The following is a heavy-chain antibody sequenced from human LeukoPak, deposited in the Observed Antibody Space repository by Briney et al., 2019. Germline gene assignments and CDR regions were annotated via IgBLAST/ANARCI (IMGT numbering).Heavy chain of an antibody. CDR1: GGSISNYY. CDR3: ARLLRGQYCSTTSCLTFDY. Sequence: PSGTLSLTCTVSGGSISNYYWSWIRQSPGKGLEWIGYIYFTGSTNYNPSLKSRCSLSVDTSKNQFSLMVTSVSAEDTAVYYCARLLRGQYCSTTSCLTFDYWGQGALVAVSS. CDR2: IYFTGST. V-gene: IGHV4-59*08. D-gene: IGHD2-2*01. J-gene: IGHJ4*01.